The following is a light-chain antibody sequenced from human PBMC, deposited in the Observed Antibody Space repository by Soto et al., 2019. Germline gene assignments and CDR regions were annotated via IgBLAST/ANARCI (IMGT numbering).Light chain of an antibody. CDR2: DVS. V-gene: IGLV2-11*01. CDR3: CSYAGSYGPYV. CDR1: SSDVGGYNY. Sequence: QSALTQPRSVSGSPGQSVTISCTGTSSDVGGYNYVSWYQQHPGKAPKLMIYDVSKRPSGVPDRFSGSKSGNTASLTISGLQAEDEADYYCCSYAGSYGPYVFGTGTKLTVL. J-gene: IGLJ1*01.